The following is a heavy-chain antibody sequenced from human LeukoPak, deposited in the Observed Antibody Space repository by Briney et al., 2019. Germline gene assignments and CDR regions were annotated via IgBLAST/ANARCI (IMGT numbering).Heavy chain of an antibody. CDR1: GYTFTSYD. V-gene: IGHV1-8*01. CDR2: MHPNSGNT. CDR3: ASQRTSGSVYYYYYGMDV. J-gene: IGHJ6*02. D-gene: IGHD3-10*01. Sequence: ASVKVSCKASGYTFTSYDINWVRQATGQGLEWMGWMHPNSGNTGYAQKFQGRVTMTRNTSISTAYMELSSLRSEDTAVYYCASQRTSGSVYYYYYGMDVWGQGTTVTVSS.